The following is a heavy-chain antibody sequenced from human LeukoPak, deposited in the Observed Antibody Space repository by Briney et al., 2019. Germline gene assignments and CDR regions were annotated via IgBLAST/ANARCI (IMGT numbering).Heavy chain of an antibody. CDR3: ARRMGQWLGQYYFDY. D-gene: IGHD6-19*01. CDR2: IYPGDSDT. CDR1: GYSFTSYW. V-gene: IGHV5-51*01. Sequence: GESLKISCKGSGYSFTSYWIGWVRQMPGKGLECMGIIYPGDSDTRYSPSFQGQVTISADKSISAAYLQWSSLKASDTAMYYCARRMGQWLGQYYFDYWGQGTLVTVSS. J-gene: IGHJ4*02.